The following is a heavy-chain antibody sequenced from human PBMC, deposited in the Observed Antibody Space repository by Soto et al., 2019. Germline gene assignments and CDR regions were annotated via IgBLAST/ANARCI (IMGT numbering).Heavy chain of an antibody. Sequence: SETLSLTCTVSGGSISSSSYYWGWIRQPPGKGLEWIGSFYYSGSTYYNPSLKSRVTISVDTSKNQFSLKLSSVTAADTAVYYCARQNLGRNRQWLVLRYYYGMDVWGQGTTVT. CDR2: FYYSGST. CDR1: GGSISSSSYY. V-gene: IGHV4-39*01. J-gene: IGHJ6*02. CDR3: ARQNLGRNRQWLVLRYYYGMDV. D-gene: IGHD6-19*01.